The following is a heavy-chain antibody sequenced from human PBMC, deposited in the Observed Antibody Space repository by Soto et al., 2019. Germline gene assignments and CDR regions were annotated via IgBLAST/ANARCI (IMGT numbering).Heavy chain of an antibody. CDR3: ARRSAAGP. Sequence: SETLSLTCAVYGGSFSGYYWSWIRQPPGKGLEWIGEINHSGSTNYNPSLKSRVTISVDTSKNQFSLKLSSVTAADTAVYYCARRSAAGPWGQGTLVTVSS. J-gene: IGHJ5*02. CDR1: GGSFSGYY. CDR2: INHSGST. D-gene: IGHD6-25*01. V-gene: IGHV4-34*01.